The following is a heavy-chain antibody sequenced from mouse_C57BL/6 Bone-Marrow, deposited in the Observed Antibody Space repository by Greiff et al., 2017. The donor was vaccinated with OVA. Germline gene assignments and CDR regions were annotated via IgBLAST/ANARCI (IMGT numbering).Heavy chain of an antibody. Sequence: EVKVEESGGGLVKPGGSLKLSCAASGFTFSSYAMSWVRQTPEKRLEWVATISDGGSYTYYPDNVKGRFTISRDNAKNNLYLQMSHLKSEDTAMYYCARDRAITTVVATDFDYWGQGTTLTVSS. CDR3: ARDRAITTVVATDFDY. D-gene: IGHD1-1*01. J-gene: IGHJ2*01. CDR1: GFTFSSYA. V-gene: IGHV5-4*01. CDR2: ISDGGSYT.